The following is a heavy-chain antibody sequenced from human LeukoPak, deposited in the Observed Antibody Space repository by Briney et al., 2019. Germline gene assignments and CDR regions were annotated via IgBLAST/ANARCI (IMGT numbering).Heavy chain of an antibody. J-gene: IGHJ4*02. CDR1: GYTFTGYY. Sequence: ASVKVSCKASGYTFTGYYLHWVRQAPGQGLEWMGWITPNSGGTNYAQKFQGRVTMTWDTSISTAYMELSRLKSDDTAMYYCARRMGRGFDFWGQGALVTVSS. D-gene: IGHD3-10*01. V-gene: IGHV1-2*02. CDR2: ITPNSGGT. CDR3: ARRMGRGFDF.